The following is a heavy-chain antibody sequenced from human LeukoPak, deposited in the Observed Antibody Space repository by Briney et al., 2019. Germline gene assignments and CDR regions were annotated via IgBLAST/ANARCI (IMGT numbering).Heavy chain of an antibody. V-gene: IGHV4-59*01. CDR3: ARARGIINSSGNFDC. Sequence: SETLSLTCTVSGGSISSYYWSWIRQPPGKGLEWIGYIYYSGSTNYNPSLKSRVTISVDTSKNQFSLKLSTVTAADTGVYYCARARGIINSSGNFDCWGQGTQVTVSS. CDR1: GGSISSYY. CDR2: IYYSGST. D-gene: IGHD6-19*01. J-gene: IGHJ4*02.